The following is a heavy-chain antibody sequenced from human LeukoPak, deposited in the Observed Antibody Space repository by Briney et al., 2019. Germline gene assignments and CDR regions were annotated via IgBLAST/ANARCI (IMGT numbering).Heavy chain of an antibody. Sequence: GGSMRLSCAASGFTFNRYWMHWVRQAPGEGPVWVAHILNDGGSTSYADSVKGRFTISRDNAKNTLSLQMNSLRAEDTAVYYCVRHNYGYDYWGQGTPVTVSS. D-gene: IGHD5-18*01. CDR3: VRHNYGYDY. V-gene: IGHV3-74*01. CDR1: GFTFNRYW. CDR2: ILNDGGST. J-gene: IGHJ4*02.